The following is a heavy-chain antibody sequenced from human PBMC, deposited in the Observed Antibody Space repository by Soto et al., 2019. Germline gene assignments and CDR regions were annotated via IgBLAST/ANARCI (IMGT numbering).Heavy chain of an antibody. D-gene: IGHD6-19*01. Sequence: ASVKVSCKASGYTFTSYGISWVRQAPGQGLEWMGWISAYNGNTNYAQKLRGRVTMTTDTSTSTASMELRGLRSDDTAVYYCAGIAGAGTRDSSCGRDVGGQGTTATAPS. J-gene: IGHJ6*02. CDR3: AGIAGAGTRDSSCGRDV. CDR2: ISAYNGNT. CDR1: GYTFTSYG. V-gene: IGHV1-18*01.